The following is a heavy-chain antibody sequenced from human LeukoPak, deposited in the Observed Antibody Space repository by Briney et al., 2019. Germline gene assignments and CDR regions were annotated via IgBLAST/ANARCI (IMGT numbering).Heavy chain of an antibody. CDR3: ARGVRGSYHNDY. Sequence: GASVKVSCKGSGYSFTGYYMHWVRQAPGQGLEWMGWINPNSGGTNYTQKFQGRVTMTRDMSTSTVYMELSSLRSEDTAVYYCARGVRGSYHNDYWGQGTLVTVSS. J-gene: IGHJ4*02. V-gene: IGHV1-2*02. CDR2: INPNSGGT. D-gene: IGHD1-26*01. CDR1: GYSFTGYY.